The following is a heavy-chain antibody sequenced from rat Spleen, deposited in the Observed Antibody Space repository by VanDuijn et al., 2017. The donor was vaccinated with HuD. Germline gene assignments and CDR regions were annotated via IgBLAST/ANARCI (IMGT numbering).Heavy chain of an antibody. D-gene: IGHD5-1*01. CDR3: ARQGGADFDY. J-gene: IGHJ2*01. CDR1: GFTFSNYG. Sequence: EVQLVESGGGLVQPGRSLKLSCAASGFTFSNYGMAWVRQAPTKGLEWVATISYDGSSTYYRDSVKGRFTISRDNAKSNLYLQMDSLRSEDTATYYCARQGGADFDYWGQGVMVTVSS. CDR2: ISYDGSST. V-gene: IGHV5-29*01.